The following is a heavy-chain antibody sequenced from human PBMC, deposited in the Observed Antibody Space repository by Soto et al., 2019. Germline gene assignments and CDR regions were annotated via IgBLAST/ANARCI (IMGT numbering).Heavy chain of an antibody. CDR3: EARELDSSGYESSSIDY. V-gene: IGHV1-69*12. CDR1: GGTFSSYA. CDR2: IIPIFGTA. J-gene: IGHJ4*02. Sequence: QVQLVQSGAEVKKPGSSVKVSCKASGGTFSSYAISWVRQAPGQGLEWMGGIIPIFGTANYAQKFQGRVTITADESTSTAYMELSSLRSEDTAVYYCEARELDSSGYESSSIDYWGQGTLVTVSS. D-gene: IGHD5-12*01.